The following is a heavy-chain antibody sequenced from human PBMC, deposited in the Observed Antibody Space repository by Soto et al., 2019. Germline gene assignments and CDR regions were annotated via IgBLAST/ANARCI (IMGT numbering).Heavy chain of an antibody. CDR1: GFTFSSYG. CDR2: ISYDGSNH. CDR3: AKALGELSPESYDH. J-gene: IGHJ4*02. Sequence: QVQLVESGGGVVQPGRSLRLSCAASGFTFSSYGMHWVRQAPGKGLEWVAIISYDGSNHYYADSVKGRFTISRDNSKNTLYLQMNSLRAEDTAVYYCAKALGELSPESYDHWGQGVLVTVSS. V-gene: IGHV3-30*18. D-gene: IGHD3-16*02.